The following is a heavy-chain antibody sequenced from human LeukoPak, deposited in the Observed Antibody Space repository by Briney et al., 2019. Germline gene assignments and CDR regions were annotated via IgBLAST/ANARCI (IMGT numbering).Heavy chain of an antibody. V-gene: IGHV4-61*01. Sequence: PSETLSLTCTVSGGSVNSGSYYWNWIRQPPGKGLEWIGYMYYNGSTKYNPSLKSRVTISVDTSKKQFSLNLSSVTAADTAVYYCARGTKEYGSGSSCWFDSWGQGTLVTVSS. CDR3: ARGTKEYGSGSSCWFDS. CDR1: GGSVNSGSYY. J-gene: IGHJ5*01. CDR2: MYYNGST. D-gene: IGHD3-10*01.